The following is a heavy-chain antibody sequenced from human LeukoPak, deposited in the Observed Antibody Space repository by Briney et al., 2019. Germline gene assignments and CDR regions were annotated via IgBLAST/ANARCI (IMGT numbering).Heavy chain of an antibody. J-gene: IGHJ6*03. CDR3: ARRGASYYYYYMDV. D-gene: IGHD1-26*01. CDR1: GGSFSGYY. CDR2: INHSGST. V-gene: IGHV4-34*01. Sequence: SETLSLTCAVYGGSFSGYYWSWIRQPPGKGLEWIGEINHSGSTNYNPSLKSRVTISVDTSKNQFSLKLSSVTAADTAVYYCARRGASYYYYYMDVWGKGTTVTVSS.